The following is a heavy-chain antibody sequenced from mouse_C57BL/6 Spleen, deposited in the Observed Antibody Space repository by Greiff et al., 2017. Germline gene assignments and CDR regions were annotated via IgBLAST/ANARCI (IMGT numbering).Heavy chain of an antibody. CDR1: GFTFSSYA. Sequence: EVHLVESGGGLVKPGGSLKLSCAASGFTFSSYAMSWVRQTPEKRLEWVATISDGGSYTYYPDNVKGRFTISRDNAKNNLYLQMSHLKSEDTAMYYCARGYYDAWYFDVWGTGTTVTVSS. V-gene: IGHV5-4*01. J-gene: IGHJ1*03. CDR3: ARGYYDAWYFDV. CDR2: ISDGGSYT. D-gene: IGHD1-1*01.